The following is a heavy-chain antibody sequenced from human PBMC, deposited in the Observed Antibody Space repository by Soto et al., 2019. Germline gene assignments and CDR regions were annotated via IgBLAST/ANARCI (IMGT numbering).Heavy chain of an antibody. D-gene: IGHD3-10*01. J-gene: IGHJ4*02. V-gene: IGHV3-33*01. CDR3: GRGVRGVIIH. CDR1: GFNFSSYG. Sequence: QVQLVESGGGVVQPGRSLRLSCAASGFNFSSYGLHWVRQAPGKGLEWVAVIYYDGSKKDYGDSVQGRFTISRDNSKNTLYLQMTSLRAEDTAVYYCGRGVRGVIIHWGQGTLVTVSS. CDR2: IYYDGSKK.